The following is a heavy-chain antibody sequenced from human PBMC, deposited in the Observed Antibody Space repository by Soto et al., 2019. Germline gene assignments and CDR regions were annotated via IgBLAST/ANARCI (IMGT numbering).Heavy chain of an antibody. CDR3: AHSVVAGLGYYVDY. Sequence: QITLKESGPTLVKPTQTLTLTCTFSGFSLSSTRVAVGWIRQPQGKALEWLALIYWDDDKRYSPVLKSRLTITTDTSKDQVVLTMTNMDPVDTATYYCAHSVVAGLGYYVDYWGQGTLVTVSS. J-gene: IGHJ4*02. CDR2: IYWDDDK. D-gene: IGHD6-19*01. V-gene: IGHV2-5*02. CDR1: GFSLSSTRVA.